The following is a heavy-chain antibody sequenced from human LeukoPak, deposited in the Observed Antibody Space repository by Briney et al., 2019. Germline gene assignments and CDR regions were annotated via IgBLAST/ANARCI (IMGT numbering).Heavy chain of an antibody. D-gene: IGHD6-6*01. V-gene: IGHV3-48*01. Sequence: PGGSLRLSCADSAFTVNSNFMSWVRQAPGKGLEWVSYISSSSSTIYYADSVKGRFTISRDNAKNSLYLQMNSLRAEDTAVYYCAREKLAARLFWYFDLWGRGTLVTVSS. J-gene: IGHJ2*01. CDR2: ISSSSSTI. CDR3: AREKLAARLFWYFDL. CDR1: AFTVNSNF.